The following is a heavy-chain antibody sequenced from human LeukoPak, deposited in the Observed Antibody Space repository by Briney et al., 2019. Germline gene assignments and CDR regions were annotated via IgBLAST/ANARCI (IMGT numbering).Heavy chain of an antibody. CDR2: ISNSGETI. CDR1: GFTFSSYE. D-gene: IGHD3-9*01. Sequence: PGGSLRLSCAASGFTFSSYEMNWVRLAPGKGLEWVSYISNSGETIYYADSVKGRFTISRDNAKNSLYLQMNSLRAEDTAVYYCARVNDITEGRGYFDYWGQGTLVTVSS. J-gene: IGHJ4*02. V-gene: IGHV3-48*03. CDR3: ARVNDITEGRGYFDY.